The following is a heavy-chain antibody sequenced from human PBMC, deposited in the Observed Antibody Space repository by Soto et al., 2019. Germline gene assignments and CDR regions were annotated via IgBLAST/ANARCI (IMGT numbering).Heavy chain of an antibody. Sequence: ASVKVSCKASGGTFSSYAISWVRQAPGQGLEWMGGIIPIFGTANYAQKFQGRVTITADESTSTAYMELSSLTSEDTAVYYCAREQDSYGSYYYYYGMDVWGQGTTVTVSS. V-gene: IGHV1-69*13. D-gene: IGHD5-18*01. CDR3: AREQDSYGSYYYYYGMDV. J-gene: IGHJ6*02. CDR2: IIPIFGTA. CDR1: GGTFSSYA.